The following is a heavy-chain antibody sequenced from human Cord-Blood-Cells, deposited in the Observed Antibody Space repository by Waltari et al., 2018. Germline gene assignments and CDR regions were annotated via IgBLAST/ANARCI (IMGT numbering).Heavy chain of an antibody. J-gene: IGHJ6*02. V-gene: IGHV3-53*01. CDR1: GFTASSNY. Sequence: EVQLVESGGGLIQPGGSLRLSCAASGFTASSNYMRWVRQAPGKGLEWVSVSYSGGSTYYADSVKGRFTISRDNSKNTLYLQMNSLRAEDTAVYYCARDLMVRGDYYGMDVWGQGTTVTVSS. D-gene: IGHD3-10*01. CDR2: SYSGGST. CDR3: ARDLMVRGDYYGMDV.